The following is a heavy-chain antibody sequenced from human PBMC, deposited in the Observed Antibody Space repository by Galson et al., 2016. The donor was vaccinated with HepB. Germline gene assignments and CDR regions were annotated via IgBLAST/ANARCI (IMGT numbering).Heavy chain of an antibody. CDR2: IIPMFGTA. V-gene: IGHV1-69*13. Sequence: SVKVSCKASGGTFSSYAINWVRQAPGQGLEWMGGIIPMFGTANYAQKFQGRVTISADESTSIAYMELSSLRSEDTAVYYCARDGSGYDWIAVTHRGGRYYYYYGMDVWGQGTTVTVSS. J-gene: IGHJ6*02. CDR3: ARDGSGYDWIAVTHRGGRYYYYYGMDV. CDR1: GGTFSSYA. D-gene: IGHD5-12*01.